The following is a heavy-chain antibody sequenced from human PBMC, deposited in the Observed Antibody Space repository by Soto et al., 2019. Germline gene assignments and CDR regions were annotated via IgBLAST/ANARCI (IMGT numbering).Heavy chain of an antibody. D-gene: IGHD5-18*01. CDR1: GFTFSSYA. CDR2: LSGDGRST. CDR3: VKGNWAYSYNNWFDP. J-gene: IGHJ5*02. V-gene: IGHV3-64D*06. Sequence: GGSLRLSCAASGFTFSSYAIHWVRQAPGKGLEYVSALSGDGRSTYYADSVKGRFTVFRDNSKNTLFLQMSSLRVEDTAVYYCVKGNWAYSYNNWFDPWGQGTLVTVSS.